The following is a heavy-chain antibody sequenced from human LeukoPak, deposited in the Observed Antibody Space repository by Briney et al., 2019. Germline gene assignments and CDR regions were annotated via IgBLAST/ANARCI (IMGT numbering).Heavy chain of an antibody. J-gene: IGHJ2*01. Sequence: ASVKVSCKASGYTFTGYYMHWVRQAPGQGLEWLGRINPDNGAANYAQKFQGRVTMTRDTSISTAYMELSRLRSDDTAVYYCARDFRSYGGNRAYWYFDLWGRGTLVTVPS. CDR3: ARDFRSYGGNRAYWYFDL. CDR2: INPDNGAA. V-gene: IGHV1-2*06. D-gene: IGHD4-23*01. CDR1: GYTFTGYY.